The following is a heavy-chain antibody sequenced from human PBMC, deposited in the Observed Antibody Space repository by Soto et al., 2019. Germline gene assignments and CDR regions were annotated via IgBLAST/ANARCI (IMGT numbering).Heavy chain of an antibody. Sequence: EMQLLESGGASVQPGGSLRLSCAASGFSFGTFVMTWFRQAPGGGLEWVASITDSGYTASYAETVEGRFTVSRDNSKNKLHLQMIDLRAEDTATYYCAKNGQWLATPPEAWGQGTLVTVSS. CDR2: ITDSGYTA. CDR1: GFSFGTFV. CDR3: AKNGQWLATPPEA. J-gene: IGHJ4*02. D-gene: IGHD6-19*01. V-gene: IGHV3-23*01.